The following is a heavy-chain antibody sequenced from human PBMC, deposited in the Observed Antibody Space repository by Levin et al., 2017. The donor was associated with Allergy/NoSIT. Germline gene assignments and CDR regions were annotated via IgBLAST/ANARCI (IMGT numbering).Heavy chain of an antibody. CDR3: ARDPGPYSSGWYSVDFYFGMEV. CDR1: GFTVSSNY. Sequence: LSLTCAASGFTVSSNYMNWVRQAPGKGLEWVSVIYSGGSTYYADSVTGRFTISRDNSKNTLYLQMNSLRAEDTAGYYCARDPGPYSSGWYSVDFYFGMEVWGQGTTVTVSS. D-gene: IGHD6-19*01. J-gene: IGHJ6*02. CDR2: IYSGGST. V-gene: IGHV3-53*01.